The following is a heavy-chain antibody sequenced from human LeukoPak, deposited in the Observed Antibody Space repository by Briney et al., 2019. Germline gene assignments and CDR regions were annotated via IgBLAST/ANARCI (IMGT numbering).Heavy chain of an antibody. CDR2: IKQDGSQE. J-gene: IGHJ4*02. CDR3: ARGVPYDSWSGPHYSDY. V-gene: IGHV3-7*01. D-gene: IGHD3-3*01. Sequence: GGSLRLSCAASRFTLSTYWMSWVRQAPGKGLEWVAHIKQDGSQEYYVDSVKGRFTISRDGAKNSLYLQMNSLRAEDTAVYYCARGVPYDSWSGPHYSDYWGQGTLVTVSS. CDR1: RFTLSTYW.